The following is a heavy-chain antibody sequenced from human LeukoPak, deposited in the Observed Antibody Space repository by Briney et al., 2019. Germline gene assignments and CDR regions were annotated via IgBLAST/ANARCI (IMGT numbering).Heavy chain of an antibody. CDR1: GFTFSKYW. CDR2: INEGGNEK. V-gene: IGHV3-7*03. Sequence: GGSLRLSCAASGFTFSKYWMSWVRQVPGKGLEWVVNINEGGNEKNYVDSVKGRFTVSRDNAQNSLYLQMNSLRVEDTAVYYCARDGAYSAGIDFDYWGQGTLVTVSP. D-gene: IGHD2-21*01. CDR3: ARDGAYSAGIDFDY. J-gene: IGHJ4*02.